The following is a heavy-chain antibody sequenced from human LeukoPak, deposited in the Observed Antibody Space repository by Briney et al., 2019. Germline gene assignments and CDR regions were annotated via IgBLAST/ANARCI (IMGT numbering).Heavy chain of an antibody. D-gene: IGHD3-10*01. CDR1: GGSISSSNW. CDR3: ARGVISGSGCFDY. V-gene: IGHV4-4*02. J-gene: IGHJ4*02. Sequence: SGTLSLTCAVSGGSISSSNWWSWVRQPPGKGLEWIGYIFHSGTTYYNPSLKSRVTISVDRSKKQFSLNLSSVTAADTAVYYCARGVISGSGCFDYWGQGTLVTVSS. CDR2: IFHSGTT.